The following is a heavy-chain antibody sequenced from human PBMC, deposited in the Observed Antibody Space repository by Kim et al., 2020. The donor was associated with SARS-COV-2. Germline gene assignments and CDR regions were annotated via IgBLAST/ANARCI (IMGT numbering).Heavy chain of an antibody. J-gene: IGHJ3*02. CDR2: STI. D-gene: IGHD1-26*01. V-gene: IGHV3-48*03. CDR3: ARVVGAFDI. Sequence: STIYYADSVKGRFTISRDNAKNSLYLQMNSLRAEDTAVYYCARVVGAFDIWGQGTMVTVSS.